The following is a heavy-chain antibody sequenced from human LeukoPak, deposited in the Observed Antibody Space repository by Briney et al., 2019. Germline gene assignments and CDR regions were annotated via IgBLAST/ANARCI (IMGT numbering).Heavy chain of an antibody. Sequence: GGSLRLSCAASGFTFISFAMSWIRQAPGKGLEWVSSIDYDGGSGHYADSVKGRFTISRDNSNNTLFLHLNSLRGEDTAVYYCTRNSGWYGLSWGQGTLVTVSS. CDR3: TRNSGWYGLS. J-gene: IGHJ1*01. V-gene: IGHV3-23*01. CDR1: GFTFISFA. CDR2: IDYDGGSG. D-gene: IGHD6-19*01.